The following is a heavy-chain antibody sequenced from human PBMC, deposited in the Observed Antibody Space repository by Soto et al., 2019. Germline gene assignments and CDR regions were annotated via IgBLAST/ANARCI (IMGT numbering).Heavy chain of an antibody. CDR1: GGTFGSST. Sequence: QVQLVQSGAEVKKPGSSVKVSCKASGGTFGSSTITWVRRAPGQGLEWVGGIIPRYDVTTHTHAQKCQGSLTITADESTDTAYMDLSSLRSAATAVYYCARVTGFCTGGSCNQTRPQYYYYYGMDFWGQGTTVTVAS. J-gene: IGHJ6*02. V-gene: IGHV1-69*01. CDR2: IIPRYDVTT. CDR3: ARVTGFCTGGSCNQTRPQYYYYYGMDF. D-gene: IGHD2-15*01.